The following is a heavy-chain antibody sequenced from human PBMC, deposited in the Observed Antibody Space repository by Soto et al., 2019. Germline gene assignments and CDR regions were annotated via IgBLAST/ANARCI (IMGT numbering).Heavy chain of an antibody. Sequence: PSQTLSLTCVISGDSVSSNSAAWNWIRQSPSRGLEWLGRTYYRSKWYNDYAVSVKSRITINPDTSKNQFSLQLNSVTPEDTAVYYCARGRWDIVVVPAAIEHYGMDVWGQGTTVTVSS. J-gene: IGHJ6*02. CDR3: ARGRWDIVVVPAAIEHYGMDV. CDR1: GDSVSSNSAA. CDR2: TYYRSKWYN. V-gene: IGHV6-1*01. D-gene: IGHD2-2*01.